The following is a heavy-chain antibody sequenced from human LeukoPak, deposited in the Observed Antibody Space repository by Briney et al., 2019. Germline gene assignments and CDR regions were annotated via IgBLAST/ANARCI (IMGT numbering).Heavy chain of an antibody. CDR3: TRPLRYFDWLLYPFDY. J-gene: IGHJ4*02. Sequence: SETLSLTCAVYGGSFSGYYWSWIRQPPGKGLEWIGEINHSGSTNYNPSLKSRVTISVDTSKNQFSLKLSSVTAADTAVYYCTRPLRYFDWLLYPFDYWGQGTLVTVSS. CDR2: INHSGST. V-gene: IGHV4-34*01. D-gene: IGHD3-9*01. CDR1: GGSFSGYY.